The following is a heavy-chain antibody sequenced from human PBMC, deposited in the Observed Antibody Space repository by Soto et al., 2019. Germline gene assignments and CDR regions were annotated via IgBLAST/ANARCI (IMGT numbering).Heavy chain of an antibody. Sequence: GGSLRLSCAASGFTFSSYSMNWVRQAPGKGLEWVSYISSSSSTIYYADSVKGRFTISRDNAKNSLHLQMNSLRAEDTAVYYCARMKGRYCSSTSCHYDAFDIWGQGTMVTVSS. V-gene: IGHV3-48*01. D-gene: IGHD2-2*01. CDR2: ISSSSSTI. CDR3: ARMKGRYCSSTSCHYDAFDI. CDR1: GFTFSSYS. J-gene: IGHJ3*02.